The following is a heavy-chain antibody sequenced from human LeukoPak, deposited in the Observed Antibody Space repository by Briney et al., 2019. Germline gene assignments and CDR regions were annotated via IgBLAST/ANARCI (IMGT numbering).Heavy chain of an antibody. V-gene: IGHV1-2*02. CDR2: IIPNTGAT. CDR3: ARDLSSPGGREAFDI. Sequence: GASVKVSCKASGYTFTDYYIHWVRQAPGQGLEWMGWIIPNTGATNYAHKFQERVFMTRDTSVNTAYMELYSLTSDDTAVYYCARDLSSPGGREAFDIWGQGTMVTVSS. CDR1: GYTFTDYY. D-gene: IGHD3-16*01. J-gene: IGHJ3*02.